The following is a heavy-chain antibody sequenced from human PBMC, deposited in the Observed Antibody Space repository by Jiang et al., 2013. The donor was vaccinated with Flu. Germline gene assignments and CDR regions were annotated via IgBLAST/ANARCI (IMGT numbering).Heavy chain of an antibody. J-gene: IGHJ3*02. V-gene: IGHV3-9*01. D-gene: IGHD3-22*01. CDR2: ISWNSGSI. CDR1: GFTFDDYA. Sequence: VQLLESGGGLVQPGRSLRLSCAASGFTFDDYAMHWVRQAPGKGLEWVSGISWNSGSIGYADSVKGRFTISRDNAKNSLYLQMNSLRAEDTALYYCAKETYYYDSSGYYYYGAFDIWGQGTMVTVSS. CDR3: AKETYYYDSSGYYYYGAFDI.